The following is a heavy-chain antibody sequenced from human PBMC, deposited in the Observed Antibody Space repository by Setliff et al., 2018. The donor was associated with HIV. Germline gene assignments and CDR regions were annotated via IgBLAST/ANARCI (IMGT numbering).Heavy chain of an antibody. CDR1: RYTFTGYY. Sequence: ASVKVSCKASRYTFTGYYIHWVRQAPGEGLEWMGWINPDTGDTNYAQKFQGWVTMTRDTSISTAYMELSSLRSEDTAVYYCARGGWSYNFWSGYAFDIWGQGTMVTVSS. J-gene: IGHJ3*02. CDR2: INPDTGDT. CDR3: ARGGWSYNFWSGYAFDI. D-gene: IGHD3-3*01. V-gene: IGHV1-2*04.